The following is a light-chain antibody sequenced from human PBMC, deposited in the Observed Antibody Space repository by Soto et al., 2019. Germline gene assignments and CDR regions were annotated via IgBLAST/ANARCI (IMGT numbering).Light chain of an antibody. CDR1: QCINNW. CDR2: DAS. Sequence: DIQMTQSPSTLSASVGERVTITCRARQCINNWLAWYQPKPGKAPKFLIYDASNLESGVPSRFSGSASGTEFTLTNSRLQPDACATYYCQQYDNYPLTFGGGTKV. V-gene: IGKV1-5*01. CDR3: QQYDNYPLT. J-gene: IGKJ4*01.